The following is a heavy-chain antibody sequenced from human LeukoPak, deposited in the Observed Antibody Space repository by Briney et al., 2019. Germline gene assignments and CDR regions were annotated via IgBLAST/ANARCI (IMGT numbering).Heavy chain of an antibody. Sequence: SETLSLTCTVSGGSVSSGSYYWSWIRQPPGKGLEWIGYIYYSGSTNYNPSLKSRVTISVDTSKNQFSLKLSSVSAADTAVYYCASGVAVAGTGSWFDPWGQGTLVTVSS. J-gene: IGHJ5*02. CDR1: GGSVSSGSYY. D-gene: IGHD6-19*01. CDR3: ASGVAVAGTGSWFDP. CDR2: IYYSGST. V-gene: IGHV4-61*01.